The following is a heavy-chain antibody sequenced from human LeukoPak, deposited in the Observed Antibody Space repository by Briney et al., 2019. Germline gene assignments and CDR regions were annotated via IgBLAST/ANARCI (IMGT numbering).Heavy chain of an antibody. J-gene: IGHJ4*02. V-gene: IGHV1-2*02. D-gene: IGHD3-16*01. Sequence: ASVKVSCKASGYTFTSYDINWVRQATGQGLEWMGWINPNSGGTNYAQKFQGRVTMTRDTSISTAYMELSRLRSDDTAVYYCARKGGAIDYWGQGTLVTVSS. CDR3: ARKGGAIDY. CDR2: INPNSGGT. CDR1: GYTFTSYD.